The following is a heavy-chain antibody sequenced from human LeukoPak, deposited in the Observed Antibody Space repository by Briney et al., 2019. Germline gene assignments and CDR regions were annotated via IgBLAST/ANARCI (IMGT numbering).Heavy chain of an antibody. CDR1: GFTFSSYS. D-gene: IGHD4-23*01. V-gene: IGHV3-48*04. CDR3: ARPTTVAKGAFDI. CDR2: ITSSSSNI. J-gene: IGHJ3*02. Sequence: GGSLRPSCVASGFTFSSYSINWVRQAPGKGLEWLSYITSSSSNIYYADSVKGRFTISRDNAKNSPYLQMNSLRAEDTAVYYCARPTTVAKGAFDIWGQGTMVTVSS.